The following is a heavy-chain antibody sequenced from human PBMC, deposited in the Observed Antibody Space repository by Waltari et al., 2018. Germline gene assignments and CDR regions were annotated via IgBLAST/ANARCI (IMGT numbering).Heavy chain of an antibody. V-gene: IGHV4-59*11. J-gene: IGHJ4*02. CDR1: GGSISSHY. Sequence: QVQLQESGPGLVKPSETLSLTCTVSGGSISSHYWSWIRQPPGKGLEWIGYIYYSGSTNDNPSLKSRVTISVDTSKNQFSLKLSSVTAADTAVYYCARGVYRVGATTFDYWGQGTLVTVSS. CDR3: ARGVYRVGATTFDY. CDR2: IYYSGST. D-gene: IGHD1-26*01.